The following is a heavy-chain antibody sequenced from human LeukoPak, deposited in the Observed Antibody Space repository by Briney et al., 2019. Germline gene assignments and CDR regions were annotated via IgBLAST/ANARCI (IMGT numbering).Heavy chain of an antibody. J-gene: IGHJ4*02. CDR3: ARARSYSSDY. Sequence: PGGSLRLSCAASELTVNSNHMSWVRQALGKGLEWVSIIYSGGSTYYADSVKGRFTISRDNSKNTLYLQMNSLRGEDTAVYYCARARSYSSDYWGQGTLVSVSS. CDR1: ELTVNSNH. CDR2: IYSGGST. D-gene: IGHD1-26*01. V-gene: IGHV3-53*01.